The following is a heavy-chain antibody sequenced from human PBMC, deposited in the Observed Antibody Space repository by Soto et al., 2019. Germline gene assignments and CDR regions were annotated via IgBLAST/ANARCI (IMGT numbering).Heavy chain of an antibody. V-gene: IGHV4-59*01. Sequence: SETLSLTCTVSGGSISSYYWSWIRQPPGKGLEWIGYIYYSGSTNYNPSLKSRVTISVDTSKNQFSLKLSSVTAADTAVYYCARDNPAGGYCSSTSCYRHFDYWGQGTLVTVSS. CDR3: ARDNPAGGYCSSTSCYRHFDY. CDR1: GGSISSYY. J-gene: IGHJ4*02. D-gene: IGHD2-2*01. CDR2: IYYSGST.